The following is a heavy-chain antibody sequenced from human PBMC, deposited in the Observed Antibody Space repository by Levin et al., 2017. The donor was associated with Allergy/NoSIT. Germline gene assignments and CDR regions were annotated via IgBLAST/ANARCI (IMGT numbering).Heavy chain of an antibody. Sequence: SETLSLTCAVYGGSFSAYYWTWIRQPPGKGLEWVGEINHSGSANYNPSLKSRVTISVDTSKNQFSLKLSSVTAADTAVYYCARGVGGLWGTYRIDYWGQGTLVTVSS. D-gene: IGHD3-16*02. CDR1: GGSFSAYY. CDR3: ARGVGGLWGTYRIDY. CDR2: INHSGSA. J-gene: IGHJ4*02. V-gene: IGHV4-34*01.